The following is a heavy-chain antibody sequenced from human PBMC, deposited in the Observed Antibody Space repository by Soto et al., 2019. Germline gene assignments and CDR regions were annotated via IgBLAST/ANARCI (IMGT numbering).Heavy chain of an antibody. CDR2: IFFTGST. CDR3: ARDGHGMDV. Sequence: SETLSLTCAVSNYSISSGYYWGWIRQPPGKGLECIGNIFFTGSTHYNPSLRSRVTMSVDTSKDQFSLTLTSVTAADTAVYYCARDGHGMDVWGQGTTVTVSS. V-gene: IGHV4-38-2*02. CDR1: NYSISSGYY. J-gene: IGHJ6*02.